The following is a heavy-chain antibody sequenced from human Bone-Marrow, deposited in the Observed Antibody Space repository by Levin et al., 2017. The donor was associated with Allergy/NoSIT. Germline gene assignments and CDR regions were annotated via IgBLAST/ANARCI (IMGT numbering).Heavy chain of an antibody. V-gene: IGHV5-10-1*01. CDR3: ARLRAGCSSTSCYRDNWFDP. Sequence: GESLKISCKGSGYSFTSYWISWVRQMPGKGLEWMGRIDPSDSYTNYSPSFQGHVTISADKSISTAYLQWSSLKASDTAMYYCARLRAGCSSTSCYRDNWFDPWGQGTLVTVSS. CDR2: IDPSDSYT. J-gene: IGHJ5*02. CDR1: GYSFTSYW. D-gene: IGHD2-2*01.